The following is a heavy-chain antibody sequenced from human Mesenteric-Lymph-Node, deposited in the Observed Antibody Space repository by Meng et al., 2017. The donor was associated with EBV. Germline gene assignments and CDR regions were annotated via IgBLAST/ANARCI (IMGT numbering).Heavy chain of an antibody. CDR1: DGSISSYTHF. CDR2: IFYSGTT. D-gene: IGHD3-22*01. V-gene: IGHV4-39*01. Sequence: QLQLQESGPGLVQPSDTLSFTCTGPDGSISSYTHFWGWIRQPPRKGLEWIANIFYSGTTYYNPSLKSRVTISVDTSKNQFSLNLNSVTATDTAVYYCARLKHYYESGDYWFDTWGQGTLVTVSS. J-gene: IGHJ5*02. CDR3: ARLKHYYESGDYWFDT.